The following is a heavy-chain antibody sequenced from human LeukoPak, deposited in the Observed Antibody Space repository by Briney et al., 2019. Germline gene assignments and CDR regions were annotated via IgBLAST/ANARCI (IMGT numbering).Heavy chain of an antibody. CDR3: ARGYYYRT. J-gene: IGHJ4*02. Sequence: TSDPLSLTCTVSGRSVGSDNSYWNWIRQPAGKGLEWIGRIYADGSSTYNPSLKSRVTILVDTSKNQFSLRLSSMTAADTAVYYCARGYYYRTWGLGTLVTVSS. CDR2: IYADGSS. CDR1: GRSVGSDNSY. V-gene: IGHV4-61*02. D-gene: IGHD3-10*01.